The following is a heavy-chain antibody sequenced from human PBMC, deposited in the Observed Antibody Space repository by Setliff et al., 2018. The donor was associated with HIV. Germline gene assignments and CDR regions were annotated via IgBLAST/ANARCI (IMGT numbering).Heavy chain of an antibody. D-gene: IGHD6-19*01. CDR2: ISGYNGNT. J-gene: IGHJ6*02. Sequence: GASVKVSCKASGCTFTTYGITWVRQAPGQGLEWMGWISGYNGNTNYAQKFQGRVTMTTDTSTNTAYMELRSLRSDDTAVYYCVRIEFSGWVGFYYFDMDVWGQGTTVTVSS. CDR1: GCTFTTYG. V-gene: IGHV1-18*01. CDR3: VRIEFSGWVGFYYFDMDV.